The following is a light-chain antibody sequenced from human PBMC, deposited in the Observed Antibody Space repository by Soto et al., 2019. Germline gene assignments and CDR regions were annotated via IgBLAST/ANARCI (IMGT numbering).Light chain of an antibody. Sequence: DIQLTQSPSFLSASVGDRVTITCRASQGISTYLAWYQQKPGKAPKLLIYAASTLQSGVPSRFSGSGSGTEFTLTIRSLQPEDFATYYCQQLNSYPLTFAGGTKVEIK. CDR2: AAS. V-gene: IGKV1-9*01. CDR1: QGISTY. J-gene: IGKJ4*01. CDR3: QQLNSYPLT.